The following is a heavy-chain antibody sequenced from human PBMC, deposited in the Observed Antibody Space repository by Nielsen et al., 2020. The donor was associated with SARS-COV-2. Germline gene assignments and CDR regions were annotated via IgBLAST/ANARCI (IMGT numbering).Heavy chain of an antibody. CDR2: IYFSGRT. J-gene: IGHJ6*02. CDR3: AREASGYDHYNYGMDV. D-gene: IGHD5-12*01. CDR1: GGSISSGGYY. Sequence: SETLSLTCTVSGGSISSGGYYWSWIRHHPGKGLEWIGYIYFSGRTCYNPSLKSRVTISVDTSKNQFSLSLRSVTAADTAVYYCAREASGYDHYNYGMDVWRQGTTVNVSS. V-gene: IGHV4-31*03.